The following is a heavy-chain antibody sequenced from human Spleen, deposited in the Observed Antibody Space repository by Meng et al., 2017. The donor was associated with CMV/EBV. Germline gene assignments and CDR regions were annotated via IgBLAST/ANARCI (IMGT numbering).Heavy chain of an antibody. CDR1: GGSISNYY. V-gene: IGHV4-59*01. CDR3: ARDLGGGYDILTGYYPTGIDV. Sequence: SETLSLTCTVPGGSISNYYWSWIRQPPGKGLEWIGYISYSGSTDYNPSLKSRVTISVDTSKNHFSLKLSSVTAADTAIYYCARDLGGGYDILTGYYPTGIDVWGQGTTVTVS. CDR2: ISYSGST. D-gene: IGHD3-9*01. J-gene: IGHJ6*02.